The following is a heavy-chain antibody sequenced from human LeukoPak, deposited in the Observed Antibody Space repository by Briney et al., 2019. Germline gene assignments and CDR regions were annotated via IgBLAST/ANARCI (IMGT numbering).Heavy chain of an antibody. D-gene: IGHD3-22*01. CDR2: INPNSGGT. V-gene: IGHV1-2*02. CDR1: GYTFTGYY. J-gene: IGHJ4*02. CDR3: ARDSSGYAPGFDY. Sequence: GASVKVSCKASGYTFTGYYMHWVRQAPGQGLEWMGWINPNSGGTNYAQKFQGRVTMTRDTSISTAYMELGRLRSDDTAVYYCARDSSGYAPGFDYWGQGTLVTVSS.